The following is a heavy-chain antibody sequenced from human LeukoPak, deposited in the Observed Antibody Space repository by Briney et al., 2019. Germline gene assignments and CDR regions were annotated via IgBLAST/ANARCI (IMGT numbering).Heavy chain of an antibody. D-gene: IGHD3-22*01. CDR2: ISGSGSPI. J-gene: IGHJ3*02. Sequence: PGGSLRLSCAASGFTFSSYSMDWVRQAPGKGLEWLSYISGSGSPILYADSVKGRFTISRDNSKNTLYLQMNSLRAEDTAVYYCAKAKTMTHDAFDIWGQGTMVTVSS. CDR1: GFTFSSYS. V-gene: IGHV3-48*04. CDR3: AKAKTMTHDAFDI.